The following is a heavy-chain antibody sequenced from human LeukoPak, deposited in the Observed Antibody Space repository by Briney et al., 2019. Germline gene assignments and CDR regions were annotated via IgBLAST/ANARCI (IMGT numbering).Heavy chain of an antibody. CDR3: AKVQVPAAIPAGVDY. D-gene: IGHD2-2*02. Sequence: PGRSLRLSCAASGFAFSSYAMHWVRQAPGKGLEWVTAISNDGRNKYYADSVKGRFTISRDNSKNTLYLQMNSLRAEDTAVYYCAKVQVPAAIPAGVDYWGQGTLVTVSS. V-gene: IGHV3-30*04. CDR1: GFAFSSYA. CDR2: ISNDGRNK. J-gene: IGHJ4*02.